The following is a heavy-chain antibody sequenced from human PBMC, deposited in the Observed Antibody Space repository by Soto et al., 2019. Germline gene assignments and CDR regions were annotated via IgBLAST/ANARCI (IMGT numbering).Heavy chain of an antibody. CDR2: IVPLPGTT. CDR3: ASGVGGLGGSSGWPDYAVDV. J-gene: IGHJ3*01. D-gene: IGHD6-19*01. CDR1: GGTFSKYA. Sequence: QVQLVQSGAAVRKPGSSVKVSCKASGGTFSKYAITWVRQAPRQGLEWMGGIVPLPGTTNYAQKFRGRVTISADASTSTAYLEVSSLRSEDTAVDYCASGVGGLGGSSGWPDYAVDVGGQWTMGIVSS. V-gene: IGHV1-69*01.